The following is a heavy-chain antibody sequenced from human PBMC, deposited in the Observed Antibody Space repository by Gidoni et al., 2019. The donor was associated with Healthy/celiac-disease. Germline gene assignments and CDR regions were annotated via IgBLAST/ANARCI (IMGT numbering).Heavy chain of an antibody. V-gene: IGHV4-39*01. CDR3: ARQCLYDYGDYAGQPHAFDI. J-gene: IGHJ3*02. CDR1: GGSISSSSYY. D-gene: IGHD4-17*01. Sequence: QLQLQESGPGLVKPSETLSLTCTVSGGSISSSSYYWGWIRQPPGKGLEWIGSIYYSGSTYYNPSLKSRVTISVDTSKNQFSLKLSSVTAADTAVYYCARQCLYDYGDYAGQPHAFDIWGQGTMVTVSS. CDR2: IYYSGST.